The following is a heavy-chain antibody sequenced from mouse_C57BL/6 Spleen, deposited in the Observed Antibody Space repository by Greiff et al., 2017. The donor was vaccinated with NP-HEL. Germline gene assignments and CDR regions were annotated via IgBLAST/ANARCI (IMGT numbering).Heavy chain of an antibody. D-gene: IGHD2-2*01. CDR2: INPNNGGT. CDR1: GYTFTDYY. CDR3: AISYGYDEGPLAY. J-gene: IGHJ3*01. Sequence: EVQLQQSGPELVKPGASVKISCKASGYTFTDYYMNWVKQSHGKSLEWIGDINPNNGGTSYNQKFKGKATLTVDKSSSTAYMELRSLTSEDSAVYYCAISYGYDEGPLAYWGQGTLVTVSA. V-gene: IGHV1-26*01.